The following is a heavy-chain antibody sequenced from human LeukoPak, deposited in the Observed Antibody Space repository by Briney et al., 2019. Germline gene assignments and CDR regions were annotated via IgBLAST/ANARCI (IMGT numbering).Heavy chain of an antibody. D-gene: IGHD1-26*01. J-gene: IGHJ4*02. CDR1: GGPISSSSYY. V-gene: IGHV4-39*07. CDR2: IYYSGST. CDR3: ARGIVGATYYFDY. Sequence: SETLSLTCTVSGGPISSSSYYWGWIRQPPGKGLEWIGSIYYSGSTYYNPSLKSRVTISVDTSKNQFSLKLSSVTAADTAVYYCARGIVGATYYFDYWGQGTLVTVSA.